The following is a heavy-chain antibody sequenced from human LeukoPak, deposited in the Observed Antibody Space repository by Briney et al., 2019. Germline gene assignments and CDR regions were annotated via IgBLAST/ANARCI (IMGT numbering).Heavy chain of an antibody. V-gene: IGHV3-30-3*01. J-gene: IGHJ4*02. CDR1: GFTFSSYA. D-gene: IGHD1-26*01. Sequence: PGGSLRLSCAASGFTFSSYAMHWVRQAPGKGLEWVAVISYDGSNKYYADSVKGRFTISRDNSKNTLYLQMNSLRAEDTAVYYCARGSFEGATWRGWDYWGQGTLVTVSS. CDR2: ISYDGSNK. CDR3: ARGSFEGATWRGWDY.